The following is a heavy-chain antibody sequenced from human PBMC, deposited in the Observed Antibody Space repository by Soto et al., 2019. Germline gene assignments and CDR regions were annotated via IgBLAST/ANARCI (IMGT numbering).Heavy chain of an antibody. Sequence: EVQLLESGGGLVQPGGSLRLSCAASGFTFSSYAMSWVRQAPGKGLEWVSPISGSGGSTYYADSVKGRFTISRDNSKNTLYLQMNSLRAEDTAVYYCAKGFLSSGYYYPFDYWGQGTLVTVSS. CDR2: ISGSGGST. D-gene: IGHD3-22*01. V-gene: IGHV3-23*01. J-gene: IGHJ4*02. CDR1: GFTFSSYA. CDR3: AKGFLSSGYYYPFDY.